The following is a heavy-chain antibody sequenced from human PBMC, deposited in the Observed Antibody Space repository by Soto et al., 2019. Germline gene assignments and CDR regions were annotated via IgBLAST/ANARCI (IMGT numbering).Heavy chain of an antibody. Sequence: ASVKVSCKASGGTFSSYAISWVRQAPGQGLEWMGGIIPIFGTANYAQKFQGRVTITADESTSTAYMELSSLRSEDTAVYYCARGERFLEWLLPYYYYYGMDVWGQGTTVTVSS. J-gene: IGHJ6*02. V-gene: IGHV1-69*13. CDR3: ARGERFLEWLLPYYYYYGMDV. CDR2: IIPIFGTA. D-gene: IGHD3-3*01. CDR1: GGTFSSYA.